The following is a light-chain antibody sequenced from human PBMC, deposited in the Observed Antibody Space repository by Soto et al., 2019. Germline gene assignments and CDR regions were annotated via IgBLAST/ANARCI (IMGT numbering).Light chain of an antibody. CDR2: GNS. V-gene: IGLV1-40*01. CDR3: SSYAGSNNSYV. Sequence: QSVLTQPPSVSGAPGQRVTISCTGSSSNIGAGYDVHWYQQLPGTAPKLLIYGNSNRPSGVPDRFSGSKSGTSASLAITGLQADDEADYYCSSYAGSNNSYVFGTGTKVTVL. J-gene: IGLJ1*01. CDR1: SSNIGAGYD.